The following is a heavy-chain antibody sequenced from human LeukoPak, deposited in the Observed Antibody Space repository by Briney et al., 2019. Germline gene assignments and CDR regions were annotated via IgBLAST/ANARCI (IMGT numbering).Heavy chain of an antibody. D-gene: IGHD6-19*01. V-gene: IGHV4-39*07. J-gene: IGHJ4*02. CDR2: IYYSGST. CDR1: GCSISSSSYY. Sequence: SETLSLTCTVSGCSISSSSYYWGWIRQPPGKGLEWIGSIYYSGSTYYNPSLKSRVTISVDTSKNQFSLKLSSVTAADTAVYYCARDEGYSSGLDYWGQGTLVTVSS. CDR3: ARDEGYSSGLDY.